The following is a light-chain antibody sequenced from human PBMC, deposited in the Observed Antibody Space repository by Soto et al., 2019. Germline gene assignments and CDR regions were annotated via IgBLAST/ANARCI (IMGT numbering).Light chain of an antibody. J-gene: IGLJ1*01. CDR2: DVS. Sequence: HSVLTNPRSVSGAPGQSVTISCTGTSTDVGGYNYVSWYQQHPGKVPKLMLYDVSKRPSGVPDRFSGSKSGNTASLTISGLQAEDEADYYCCSYAGRDTLYVFGSGTKVTVL. V-gene: IGLV2-11*01. CDR3: CSYAGRDTLYV. CDR1: STDVGGYNY.